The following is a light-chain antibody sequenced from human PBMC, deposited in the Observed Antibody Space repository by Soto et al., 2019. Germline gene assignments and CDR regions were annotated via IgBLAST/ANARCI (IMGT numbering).Light chain of an antibody. V-gene: IGLV2-14*03. CDR3: TSYTVTDSVV. CDR2: EVS. Sequence: QSALTQPASVSGSPGQSVTFSCTGTNNDVGAFDRVAWYQQHTGKAPKLVIYEVSKRPPGISNRFSGSKSGNTASLSISDLQAEDEADYSCTSYTVTDSVVFGGGTKLAVL. J-gene: IGLJ2*01. CDR1: NNDVGAFDR.